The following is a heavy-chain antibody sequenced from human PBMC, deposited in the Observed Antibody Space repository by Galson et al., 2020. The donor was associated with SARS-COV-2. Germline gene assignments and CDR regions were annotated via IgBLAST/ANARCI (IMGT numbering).Heavy chain of an antibody. D-gene: IGHD5-18*01. CDR2: IFYDGSDK. CDR3: ARVYSYGPYYYYYYMDV. J-gene: IGHJ6*03. CDR1: GFTFSSHA. V-gene: IGHV3-33*01. Sequence: GGSLRLSCAASGFTFSSHAIHWVRQAPGKWLEWVAQIFYDGSDKYYGDSVKGRFTISRDSSKNMVYLQMNSLRAEDTAVYYCARVYSYGPYYYYYYMDVWGKGTTVTISS.